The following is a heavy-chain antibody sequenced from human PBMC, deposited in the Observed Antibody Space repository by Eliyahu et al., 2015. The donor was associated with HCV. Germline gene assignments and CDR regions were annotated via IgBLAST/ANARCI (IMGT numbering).Heavy chain of an antibody. CDR3: ARARGYCSSTSCSGYYYSLDV. J-gene: IGHJ6*02. D-gene: IGHD2-2*01. CDR2: ISYAGSNK. Sequence: QVQLVESGGGVVQPGRSXRXSCAASGFTFXSNAMYWVRXAPGKGXEWVALISYAGSNKFYADSVKGRFTISRDNSNNTLYLQINSLRADDTAIYYCARARGYCSSTSCSGYYYSLDVWGQGTTVTVSS. V-gene: IGHV3-30*04. CDR1: GFTFXSNA.